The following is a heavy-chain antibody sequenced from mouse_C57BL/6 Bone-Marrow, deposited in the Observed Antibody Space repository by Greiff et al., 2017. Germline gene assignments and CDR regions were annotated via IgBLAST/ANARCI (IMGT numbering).Heavy chain of an antibody. Sequence: QVQLQQSGAELARPGASVKLSCKASGYTFTSYGISWVKQRTGQGLEWIGEIYPRSGNTYYNEKFKGKATLTADKSSSTAYMELRSLTSEDSAVYFCARSVRLLAWFADWGQGTLVTVSA. V-gene: IGHV1-81*01. CDR3: ARSVRLLAWFAD. D-gene: IGHD2-3*01. J-gene: IGHJ3*01. CDR2: IYPRSGNT. CDR1: GYTFTSYG.